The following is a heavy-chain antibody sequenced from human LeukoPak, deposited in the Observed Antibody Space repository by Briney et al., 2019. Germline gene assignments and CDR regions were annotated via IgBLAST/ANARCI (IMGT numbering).Heavy chain of an antibody. Sequence: PGGSLRLSCEASGFTFTSYAMHWVRQAPGKGLEWVSGVSASGSATFYTDSMNGRFTISRDNAKNTFFLQMKNLRPGDTALYYCAKGRDTSGRQNFDFWGQGTLVTVSP. CDR3: AKGRDTSGRQNFDF. V-gene: IGHV3-23*01. CDR1: GFTFTSYA. D-gene: IGHD6-19*01. CDR2: VSASGSAT. J-gene: IGHJ4*02.